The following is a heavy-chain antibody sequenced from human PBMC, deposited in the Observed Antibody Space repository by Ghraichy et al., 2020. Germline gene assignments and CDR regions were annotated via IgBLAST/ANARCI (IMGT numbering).Heavy chain of an antibody. J-gene: IGHJ4*02. CDR3: ARHTYCSSTSCYPFDY. CDR1: GGSISSYY. D-gene: IGHD2-2*01. CDR2: IYYSGST. V-gene: IGHV4-59*01. Sequence: SETLSLTCTVSGGSISSYYWSWIRQPPGKGLEWIGYIYYSGSTNYNPSPKSRVTISVDTSKNQFSLKLSSVTAADTAVYYCARHTYCSSTSCYPFDYWGQGNLVTVSS.